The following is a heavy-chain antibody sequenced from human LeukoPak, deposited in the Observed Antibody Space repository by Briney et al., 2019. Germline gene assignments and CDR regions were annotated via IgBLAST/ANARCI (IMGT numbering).Heavy chain of an antibody. CDR1: GITVSSTY. V-gene: IGHV3-23*01. D-gene: IGHD6-19*01. CDR2: ISGSGGST. Sequence: GGSLRLSCAAPGITVSSTYMSWVRQAPGKGLEWVSAISGSGGSTYYADSVKGRFTISRDNSKNTLYLQMNSLRAEDTAVYYCAKDLTKQSSGWDYWGQGTLVTVSS. J-gene: IGHJ4*02. CDR3: AKDLTKQSSGWDY.